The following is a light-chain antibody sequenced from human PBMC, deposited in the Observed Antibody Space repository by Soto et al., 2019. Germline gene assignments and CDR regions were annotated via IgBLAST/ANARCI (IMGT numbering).Light chain of an antibody. CDR3: KQFDHYPLT. CDR2: DAS. CDR1: QGVRHA. J-gene: IGKJ4*01. V-gene: IGKV1D-13*01. Sequence: AIQLTQSPSSLSASVGDGVTITCRASQGVRHAVAWYQQKPGAPPTLLIYDASKLGNGVPARFSGSGSGTDFTLTISMMQHEDCATYYWKQFDHYPLTFGGGTKVEIK.